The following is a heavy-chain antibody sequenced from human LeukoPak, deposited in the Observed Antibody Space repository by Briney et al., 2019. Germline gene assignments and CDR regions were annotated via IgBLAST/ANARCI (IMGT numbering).Heavy chain of an antibody. CDR3: ARVRLWFGTDWFDP. D-gene: IGHD3-10*01. J-gene: IGHJ5*02. CDR1: GGSISSGDYY. V-gene: IGHV4-30-4*01. Sequence: SQTLSLTCTVSGGSISSGDYYWSWIRQPPGKGLEWIGYIYYSGSTYYNPSLKSRITLSVDTSKNQFSLKLSSVTAADTAVYYCARVRLWFGTDWFDPWGQGTLVTVSS. CDR2: IYYSGST.